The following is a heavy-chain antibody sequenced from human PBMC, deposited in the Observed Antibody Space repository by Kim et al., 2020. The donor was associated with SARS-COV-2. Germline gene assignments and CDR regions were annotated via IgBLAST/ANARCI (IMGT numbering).Heavy chain of an antibody. CDR1: GFIFSRYG. V-gene: IGHV3-30*03. J-gene: IGHJ4*02. D-gene: IGHD2-21*02. CDR3: WGLRWWEDTDN. CDR2: ISNDGTNK. Sequence: GGSLRLSCAASGFIFSRYGMHWVRQAPGKGLEWVAVISNDGTNKYYADSVKGRFSISRDNSNNTLSLQMNSLSAEDTAVYYSWGLRWWEDTDNWGQGTLVTVSS.